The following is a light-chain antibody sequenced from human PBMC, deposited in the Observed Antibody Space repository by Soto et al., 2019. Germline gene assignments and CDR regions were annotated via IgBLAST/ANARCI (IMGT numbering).Light chain of an antibody. CDR2: DAS. Sequence: EIVSTQSPATLSLSPGDRATLSCRASQSVSSYLAWYQQKPGQAPRLFIYDASNRATGIPARFSGSGSGTDFTLTITTLEPEDFAVYYCQQRSNWPSTFGGGTKVEIK. V-gene: IGKV3-11*01. CDR1: QSVSSY. J-gene: IGKJ4*01. CDR3: QQRSNWPST.